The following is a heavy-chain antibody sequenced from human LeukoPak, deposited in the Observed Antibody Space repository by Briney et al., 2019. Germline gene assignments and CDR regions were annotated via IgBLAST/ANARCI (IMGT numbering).Heavy chain of an antibody. V-gene: IGHV3-30-3*01. CDR2: ISYDGSNK. D-gene: IGHD3-10*01. CDR1: GSTFSSYA. J-gene: IGHJ4*02. Sequence: PGGSLRLSCAASGSTFSSYAMHWVRQAPGKGLEWVAVISYDGSNKYYADSVKGRFTISRDNSKNTLYLQMNSLRAEDTAVYYCARSMVREVVFDYWGQGTLVTVSS. CDR3: ARSMVREVVFDY.